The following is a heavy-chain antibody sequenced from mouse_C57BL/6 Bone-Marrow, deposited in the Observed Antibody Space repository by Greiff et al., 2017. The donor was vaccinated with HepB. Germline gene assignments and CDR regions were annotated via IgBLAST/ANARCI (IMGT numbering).Heavy chain of an antibody. CDR1: GYTFTSYW. CDR3: ARGGQLRLDY. CDR2: IDPSDSET. Sequence: VQLQQSGAELVRPGSSVKLSCKASGYTFTSYWMHWVKQRPIQGLEWIGNIDPSDSETHYNQKFKDKATLTVDKSSSTAYMQLSSLTSEDSAVYYCARGGQLRLDYWGQGTTLTVSS. V-gene: IGHV1-52*01. J-gene: IGHJ2*01. D-gene: IGHD3-2*02.